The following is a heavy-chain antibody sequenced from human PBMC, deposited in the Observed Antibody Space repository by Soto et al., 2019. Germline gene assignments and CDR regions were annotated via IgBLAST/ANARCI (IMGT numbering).Heavy chain of an antibody. D-gene: IGHD3-3*01. CDR3: AIGGVSTRTFDY. J-gene: IGHJ4*02. CDR2: IYPSDSDT. Sequence: GESLKISCKGSGYNFAGYWIAWVRQMPGKGLELMGTIYPSDSDTRYRPSFQGQVTISADKSISSAYLQWSSLRASDTAMYYCAIGGVSTRTFDYWGQGTPVTVSS. CDR1: GYNFAGYW. V-gene: IGHV5-51*01.